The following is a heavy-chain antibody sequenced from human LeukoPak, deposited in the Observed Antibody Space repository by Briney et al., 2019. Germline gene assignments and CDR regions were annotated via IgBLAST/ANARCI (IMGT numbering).Heavy chain of an antibody. Sequence: GGSLRLSCAASGFTFSSYAMHWVRQAPGKGLEWVAVISYDGSNKYYADSVKGRFTISRDNSKNTLYLQMNSLRAEDTAVYYCARSSAYYYMDVWGKGTTVTVSS. CDR1: GFTFSSYA. V-gene: IGHV3-30*04. CDR2: ISYDGSNK. CDR3: ARSSAYYYMDV. D-gene: IGHD3-22*01. J-gene: IGHJ6*03.